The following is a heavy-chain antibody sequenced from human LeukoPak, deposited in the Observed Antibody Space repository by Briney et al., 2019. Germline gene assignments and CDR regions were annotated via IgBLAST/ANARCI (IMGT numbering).Heavy chain of an antibody. J-gene: IGHJ6*03. D-gene: IGHD1-26*01. CDR3: ARDIVNHYYYYMDV. CDR2: INPNSGGT. Sequence: ASVKVSCKASGYTFTGYYIHWVRQAPGQGLEWMGWINPNSGGTNYAQKFQGRVTMTRDTSISTAYMELSRLRSDDTAVYYCARDIVNHYYYYMDVWGQGTLVTVSS. V-gene: IGHV1-2*02. CDR1: GYTFTGYY.